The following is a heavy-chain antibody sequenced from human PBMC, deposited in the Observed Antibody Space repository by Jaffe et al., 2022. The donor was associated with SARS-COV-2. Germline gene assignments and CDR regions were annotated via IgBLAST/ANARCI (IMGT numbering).Heavy chain of an antibody. J-gene: IGHJ4*02. D-gene: IGHD4-17*01. CDR3: ARRRGSTPSDY. CDR1: GGALSGY. Sequence: QVQLQPWGAGLLKPSETLSLTCAVSGGALSGYWTWIRQPPGKRLEWLGEINDRGYTNYNPSLMSRVTMSVDTSKNHLSLRLNSVTAADTGVYYCARRRGSTPSDYWSQGTLVTVSS. CDR2: INDRGYT. V-gene: IGHV4-34*01.